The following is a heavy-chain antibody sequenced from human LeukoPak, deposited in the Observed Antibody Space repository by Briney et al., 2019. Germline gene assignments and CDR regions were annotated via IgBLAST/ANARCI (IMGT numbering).Heavy chain of an antibody. CDR3: AKGGHCTSTSCYYFDS. CDR1: GFTFSNSD. CDR2: IWDNGNNK. Sequence: GSSLRLSCAASGFTFSNSDMHWVRQAPGKGLGWVAVIWDNGNNKYYGDSVNGRFTISRDNSKNTLHLQMNSLRPEDSAIYYCAKGGHCTSTSCYYFDSWGQGALVTVSA. V-gene: IGHV3-33*06. D-gene: IGHD2-2*01. J-gene: IGHJ4*02.